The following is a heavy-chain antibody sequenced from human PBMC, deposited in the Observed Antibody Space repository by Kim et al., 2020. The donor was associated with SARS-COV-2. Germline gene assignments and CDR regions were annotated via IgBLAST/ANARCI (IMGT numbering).Heavy chain of an antibody. V-gene: IGHV1-69*13. CDR1: GGTFSSYA. CDR2: IIPIFGTA. Sequence: SVKVSCKASGGTFSSYAISWVRQAPGQGLEWMGGIIPIFGTANYAQKFQGRVTITADESTSTAYMELSSLRSEDTAVYYCARTRGDYGEPFDYWGQGTLVPVSS. J-gene: IGHJ4*02. D-gene: IGHD4-17*01. CDR3: ARTRGDYGEPFDY.